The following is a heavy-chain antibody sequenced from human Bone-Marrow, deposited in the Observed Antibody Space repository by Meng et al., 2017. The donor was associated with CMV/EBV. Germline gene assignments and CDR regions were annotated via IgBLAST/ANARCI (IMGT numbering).Heavy chain of an antibody. CDR2: ISWNSGSI. V-gene: IGHV3-9*01. CDR3: AKDIIPGITMIVYYFDY. Sequence: LSLTCAASGFTFDDYAMHWVRQAPGKGLEWVSGISWNSGSIGYADSVKGRFTISRDNAKNFLYLQMNSLRAEDTALYYCAKDIIPGITMIVYYFDYRGQGTLVTVSS. CDR1: GFTFDDYA. J-gene: IGHJ4*02. D-gene: IGHD3-22*01.